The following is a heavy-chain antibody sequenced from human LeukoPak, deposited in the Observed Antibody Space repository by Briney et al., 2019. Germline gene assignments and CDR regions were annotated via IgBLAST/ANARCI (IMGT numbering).Heavy chain of an antibody. CDR2: ISSNSRTI. Sequence: GGSLRLSCAASGFTFSSYAMNWVRQAPGQGLEWVSCISSNSRTIYYADSVKGRFTISRDNPKNSLYLQMNSLRDGDTAVYYCAKGRAAGTLDMVFAYWGQGTLVTVSS. CDR3: AKGRAAGTLDMVFAY. J-gene: IGHJ4*02. D-gene: IGHD6-13*01. V-gene: IGHV3-48*02. CDR1: GFTFSSYA.